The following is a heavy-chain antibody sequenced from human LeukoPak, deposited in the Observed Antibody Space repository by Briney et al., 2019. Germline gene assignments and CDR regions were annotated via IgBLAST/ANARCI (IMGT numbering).Heavy chain of an antibody. D-gene: IGHD2-15*01. V-gene: IGHV4-34*01. CDR3: ARDLGYCSGGSCSNFDY. Sequence: SETLSLTCAVYGGSFSGYYWSWIRQPPGKGLEWIGEVNHSGSTNYNPSLKSRVTISVDTSKNQFSLKLSSVTAADTAVYYCARDLGYCSGGSCSNFDYWGQGTLVTVSS. J-gene: IGHJ4*02. CDR2: VNHSGST. CDR1: GGSFSGYY.